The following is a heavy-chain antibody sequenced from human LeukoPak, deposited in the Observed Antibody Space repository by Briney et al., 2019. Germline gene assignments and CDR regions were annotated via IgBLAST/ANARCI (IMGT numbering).Heavy chain of an antibody. CDR1: GFTFSDHY. CDR3: ASGYCSGVSCYSGVGNY. D-gene: IGHD2-15*01. V-gene: IGHV3-72*01. J-gene: IGHJ4*02. CDR2: IRNKANSYTI. Sequence: GGSLRLSCAASGFTFSDHYMDWVRQAPGKGLEWVGRIRNKANSYTIDYAASVRGRFTISRDDSKNSLFLQMYSLKTEDTAVYYCASGYCSGVSCYSGVGNYWGQGTLVSVSS.